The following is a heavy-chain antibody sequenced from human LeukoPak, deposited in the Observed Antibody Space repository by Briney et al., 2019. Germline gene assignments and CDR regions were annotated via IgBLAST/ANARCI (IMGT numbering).Heavy chain of an antibody. D-gene: IGHD1-26*01. CDR2: IYSGGSI. CDR1: GLTVRSSY. J-gene: IGHJ4*02. CDR3: ARDPYSGSFYGDD. V-gene: IGHV3-53*01. Sequence: GGSLRLSCAASGLTVRSSYMSWVRQAPGKGLEWVSVIYSGGSIYYADFVKGRFTISRDNSKNTLYLQMNSLRVEDTAVYYCARDPYSGSFYGDDWGQGTLVTVSS.